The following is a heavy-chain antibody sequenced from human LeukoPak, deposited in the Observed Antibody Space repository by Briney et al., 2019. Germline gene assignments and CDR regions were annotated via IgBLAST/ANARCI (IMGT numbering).Heavy chain of an antibody. CDR1: GGSISSYY. CDR3: ARGQIAARRKQMYYFDY. V-gene: IGHV4-4*07. D-gene: IGHD6-6*01. CDR2: IYTSGST. J-gene: IGHJ4*02. Sequence: SETLSLTCTVSGGSISSYYWSWIRQPAGKGLEWIGRIYTSGSTNYNPSLKSRVTISVDTSKNQFSLKLSSVTAADTAVYYCARGQIAARRKQMYYFDYWGQGTLVTVSS.